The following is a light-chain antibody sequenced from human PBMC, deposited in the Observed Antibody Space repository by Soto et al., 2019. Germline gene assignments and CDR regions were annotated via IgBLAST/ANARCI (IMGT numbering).Light chain of an antibody. CDR1: SSDVGSYNL. Sequence: QPVLTQAASVSGSPGQSITISCTGTSSDVGSYNLVSWYQQHPGKAPKLMIYEVSKRPSGVSNRFSGSKSGNTASLTISGLQAEDEADYYCCSYAGSSTPLIFGTGTKLTVL. V-gene: IGLV2-23*02. CDR3: CSYAGSSTPLI. J-gene: IGLJ1*01. CDR2: EVS.